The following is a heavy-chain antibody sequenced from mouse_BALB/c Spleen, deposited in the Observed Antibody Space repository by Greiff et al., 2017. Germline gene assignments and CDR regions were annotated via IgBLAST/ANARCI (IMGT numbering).Heavy chain of an antibody. V-gene: IGHV1-55*01. CDR3: ARGYWYFDV. J-gene: IGHJ1*01. CDR2: IYPGSGST. Sequence: QVQLQQPGAELVKPGTSVKLSCKASGYNFTSYWINWVKLRPGQGLEWIGDIYPGSGSTNYNEKFKSKATLTVDTSSSTAYMQLSSLASEDSALYYCARGYWYFDVWGAGTTVTVSS. CDR1: GYNFTSYW.